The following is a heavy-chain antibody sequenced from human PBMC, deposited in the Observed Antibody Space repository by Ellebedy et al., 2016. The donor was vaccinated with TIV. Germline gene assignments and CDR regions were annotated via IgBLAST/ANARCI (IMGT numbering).Heavy chain of an antibody. D-gene: IGHD3-22*01. CDR3: ARLVTNYYDSSGYYP. J-gene: IGHJ5*02. CDR1: GGSISSYY. Sequence: MPSETLSLTCTVSGGSISSYYWSWIRQPPGKGLEWIGYIYYSGSTNYNPSLKSRVTISVDTSKNQFSLKLSSVTAADTAVYYCARLVTNYYDSSGYYPWGQGTLVTVSS. CDR2: IYYSGST. V-gene: IGHV4-59*08.